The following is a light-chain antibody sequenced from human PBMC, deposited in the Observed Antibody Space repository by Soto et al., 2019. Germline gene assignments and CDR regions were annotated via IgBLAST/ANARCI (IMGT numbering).Light chain of an antibody. J-gene: IGLJ2*01. CDR3: SSFTASNTFD. CDR1: SSGIGGSNY. V-gene: IGLV2-14*03. CDR2: DVS. Sequence: QSALTQPASVSGSPGQSITISCTGTSSGIGGSNYISWYQQHPGKAPKLMIYDVSSRPSGVSNRFSGSKSGNTASLTISGLQADDEADYYCSSFTASNTFDFGGGPKLTVL.